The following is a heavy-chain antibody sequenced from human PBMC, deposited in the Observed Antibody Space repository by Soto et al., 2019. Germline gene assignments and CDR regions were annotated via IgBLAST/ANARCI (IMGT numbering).Heavy chain of an antibody. V-gene: IGHV4-34*01. Sequence: QVQLQQWGAGLLKPSETLSLTCAVYGGSFSGYYWSWIRQPPGKGLEWIGEINHSGSTNYNPSLTSRVTISVDTSKNQFSLKLSSVTAADTAVYYCARIDYTILDYWGQGTLVTVSS. J-gene: IGHJ4*02. CDR1: GGSFSGYY. CDR3: ARIDYTILDY. D-gene: IGHD3-3*01. CDR2: INHSGST.